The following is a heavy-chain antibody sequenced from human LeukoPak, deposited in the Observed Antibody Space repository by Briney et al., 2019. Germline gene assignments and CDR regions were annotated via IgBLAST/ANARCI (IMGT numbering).Heavy chain of an antibody. CDR3: ARDQISFVVVPAAIEGGRASLSGNGFDA. CDR1: GGPISSSSYH. D-gene: IGHD2-2*02. CDR2: IYYRGST. V-gene: IGHV4-39*07. J-gene: IGHJ5*02. Sequence: PSETLSLTCTVSGGPISSSSYHWRWTRQPPAKGLEWIGSIYYRGSTSHNPSLKRRVTISVDTAMNPYSVNLNRVTPADAALYYCARDQISFVVVPAAIEGGRASLSGNGFDAWGQGTLVTVSS.